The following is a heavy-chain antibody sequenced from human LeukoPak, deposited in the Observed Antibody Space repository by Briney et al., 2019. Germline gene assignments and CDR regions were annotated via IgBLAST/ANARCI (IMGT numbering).Heavy chain of an antibody. J-gene: IGHJ5*02. CDR1: GFTFSSYW. CDR3: ARQAGVRGVNRNRWFDP. Sequence: GGSLRLSCAASGFTFSSYWMIWVRQAPGKGLEWVANIKQDGSEKYYVDSVKGRFTISIDNAKNSLYLQMNSLSADATPVYYCARQAGVRGVNRNRWFDPWGQGTLVTVSS. D-gene: IGHD3-10*01. V-gene: IGHV3-7*01. CDR2: IKQDGSEK.